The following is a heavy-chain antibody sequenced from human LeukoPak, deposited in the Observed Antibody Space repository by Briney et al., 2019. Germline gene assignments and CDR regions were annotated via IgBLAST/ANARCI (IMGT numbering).Heavy chain of an antibody. CDR2: ISGSGGST. CDR3: AKDGRGYSGYDY. V-gene: IGHV3-23*01. CDR1: GFTFSSYG. J-gene: IGHJ4*02. D-gene: IGHD5-12*01. Sequence: GGSLRLSCAASGFTFSSYGMSWVRQAPGKGLEWVSAISGSGGSTYYADSVKGRFTISRDNSKNTLYLQMNSLRAEDTAVYYCAKDGRGYSGYDYRGQGTLVTVSS.